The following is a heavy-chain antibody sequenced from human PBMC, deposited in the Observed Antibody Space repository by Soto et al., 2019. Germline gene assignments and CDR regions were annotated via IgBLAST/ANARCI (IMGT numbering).Heavy chain of an antibody. CDR3: VKAVFSGYYYVRFDY. V-gene: IGHV3-64D*06. Sequence: GGRQRRSRSASGVNFRNYGIHWVRQAPGKGLEYVSAISSNGGNTYYADSVKGRFTISRDNSKNTLYLQMSSLRTEDTAVYYCVKAVFSGYYYVRFDYWGQGTLVTVSS. CDR1: GVNFRNYG. CDR2: ISSNGGNT. D-gene: IGHD3-22*01. J-gene: IGHJ4*02.